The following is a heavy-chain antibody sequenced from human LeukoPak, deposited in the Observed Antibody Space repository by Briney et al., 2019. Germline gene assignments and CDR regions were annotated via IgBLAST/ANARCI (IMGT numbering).Heavy chain of an antibody. CDR2: IYYSGST. V-gene: IGHV4-30-4*01. Sequence: PSETLSLTCTVSGGSISSGDYYWGWIRQPPGKGLEWIGYIYYSGSTSYNPSLKSRVAISVDTSKNQFSLKLRSVTAADTAVYYCARSIASGDYVDYWGQGTLVTVSS. J-gene: IGHJ4*02. CDR1: GGSISSGDYY. D-gene: IGHD4-17*01. CDR3: ARSIASGDYVDY.